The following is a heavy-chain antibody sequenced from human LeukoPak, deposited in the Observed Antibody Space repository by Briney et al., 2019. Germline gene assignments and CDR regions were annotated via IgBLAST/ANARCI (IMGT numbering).Heavy chain of an antibody. CDR1: GYTFTSYG. CDR2: ISAYNGNT. D-gene: IGHD6-13*01. J-gene: IGHJ4*02. V-gene: IGHV1-18*01. Sequence: ASVKVSCNASGYTFTSYGISWVRQAPGQGLEWMGWISAYNGNTDYAQKLQGRVTMTTDKSTSTAYMELRSLSSDDTAVYYCARGGISTSWYPLDNWGQGTLVTVSS. CDR3: ARGGISTSWYPLDN.